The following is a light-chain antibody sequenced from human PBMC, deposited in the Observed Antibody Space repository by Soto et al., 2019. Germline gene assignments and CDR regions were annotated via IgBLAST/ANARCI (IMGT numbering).Light chain of an antibody. CDR1: QSISSNF. Sequence: EIVLPQSPGTLSLSPGEGATLSCRASQSISSNFLAWYQQRPGQAPRLLIYGASIRATDIPGRFGGHGSGTDFILSINRLEPEDSAVYYCQQYGGSPRTFGQGTKVDIK. J-gene: IGKJ1*01. CDR2: GAS. V-gene: IGKV3-20*01. CDR3: QQYGGSPRT.